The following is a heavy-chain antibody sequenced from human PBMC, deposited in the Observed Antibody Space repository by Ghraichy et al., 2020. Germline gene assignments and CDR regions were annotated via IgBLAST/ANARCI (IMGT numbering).Heavy chain of an antibody. CDR3: AANGPDGPAYYYYGMDV. D-gene: IGHD3-10*01. V-gene: IGHV1-24*01. CDR2: FDPEDGET. Sequence: ASVKVSCKVSGYTLTELSMHWVRQAPGKGLEWMGGFDPEDGETIYAQKFQGRVTMTEDTSTDTAYMELSSLRSEDTAVYYCAANGPDGPAYYYYGMDVWGQGTTVTVSS. CDR1: GYTLTELS. J-gene: IGHJ6*02.